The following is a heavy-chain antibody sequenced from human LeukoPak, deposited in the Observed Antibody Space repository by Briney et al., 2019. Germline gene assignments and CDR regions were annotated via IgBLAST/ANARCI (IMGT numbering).Heavy chain of an antibody. CDR2: ISGSGGST. CDR1: GFTFSSYA. CDR3: AKDRTYYYDSSGYSYDY. J-gene: IGHJ4*02. Sequence: GGSLRLSCAASGFTFSSYAMSWVRQAPGKGLEWVSAISGSGGSTYYADSVKGRFTISRDNAKNSLYLQMNSLRAEDTALYYCAKDRTYYYDSSGYSYDYWGQGTLVTVSS. V-gene: IGHV3-23*01. D-gene: IGHD3-22*01.